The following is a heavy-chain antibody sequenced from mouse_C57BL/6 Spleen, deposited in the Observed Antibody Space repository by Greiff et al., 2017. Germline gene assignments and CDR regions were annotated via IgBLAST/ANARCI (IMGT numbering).Heavy chain of an antibody. CDR1: GYTFTSYG. V-gene: IGHV1-81*01. J-gene: IGHJ4*01. D-gene: IGHD2-4*01. Sequence: VQLQQSGAELARPGASVKLSCKASGYTFTSYGISWVKQRTGQGLEWIGEIYPRSGNTYYNEKFKGKATLTADKSSSTAYMELRSLTSEDSAVYFCARGYDYDGDYYAMDDWGQGTSVTVSS. CDR2: IYPRSGNT. CDR3: ARGYDYDGDYYAMDD.